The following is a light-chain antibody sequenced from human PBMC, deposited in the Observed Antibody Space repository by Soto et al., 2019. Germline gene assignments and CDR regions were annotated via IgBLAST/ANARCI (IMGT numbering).Light chain of an antibody. CDR3: QQSYNVLSWT. Sequence: DIQMTQSPSSLSASVGDRVTITCRASQSIDKYLNWYRQKPGKAPELLIYAASMLRREVPSRFRGSGSGTDFTLTITSLQPEDFASYCCQQSYNVLSWTFGQGTKVEIK. V-gene: IGKV1-39*01. CDR2: AAS. J-gene: IGKJ1*01. CDR1: QSIDKY.